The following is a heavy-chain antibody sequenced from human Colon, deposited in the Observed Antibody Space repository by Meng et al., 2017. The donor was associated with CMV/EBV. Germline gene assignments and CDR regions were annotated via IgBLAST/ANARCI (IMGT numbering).Heavy chain of an antibody. V-gene: IGHV3-23*01. D-gene: IGHD5-24*01. J-gene: IGHJ4*02. CDR3: AKVPRATIFSQPFDY. CDR2: ITASGAST. CDR1: EFTFMNYA. Sequence: ESLKISCAASEFTFMNYAMSWVRQAPGKGLEWVSAITASGASTYYADSVKGRFNISRDNSKNTLYLQLNSLTAEDTAVYYCAKVPRATIFSQPFDYWGQGTLVTVSS.